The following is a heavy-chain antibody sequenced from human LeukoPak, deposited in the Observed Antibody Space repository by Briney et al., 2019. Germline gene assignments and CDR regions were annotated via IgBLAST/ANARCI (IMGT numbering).Heavy chain of an antibody. J-gene: IGHJ6*02. V-gene: IGHV1-69*01. D-gene: IGHD2-15*01. CDR1: GNSISNYA. CDR3: TTRACHAGGCSSSFYYCYGLHF. CDR2: IIPIFGTA. Sequence: SVRVSCKASGNSISNYAVSWVRQAPGQGFEWMGGIIPIFGTADYAQKFQGRVTITADQSTSTTYMALSSLKSEDTATYYCTTRACHAGGCSSSFYYCYGLHFWGQGTTVSVSS.